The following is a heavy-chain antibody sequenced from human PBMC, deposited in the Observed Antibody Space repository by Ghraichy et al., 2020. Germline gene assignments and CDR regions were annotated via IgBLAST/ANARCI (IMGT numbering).Heavy chain of an antibody. CDR2: IYYSGST. D-gene: IGHD1-26*01. CDR1: GGSISRSSYH. Sequence: SETLSLTCTVSGGSISRSSYHWGWIRQPPEKGLEWIGSIYYSGSTYYNPSLKSRVTISVDTSKNQFSLNLSSVTAADTAVYYCARHVRVEWEVLSNYYFDNWGQGTQGTVSA. CDR3: ARHVRVEWEVLSNYYFDN. V-gene: IGHV4-39*01. J-gene: IGHJ4*02.